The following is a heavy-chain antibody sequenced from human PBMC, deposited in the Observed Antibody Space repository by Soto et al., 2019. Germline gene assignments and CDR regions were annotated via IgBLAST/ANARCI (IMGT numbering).Heavy chain of an antibody. CDR1: GFTFSSYA. V-gene: IGHV3-23*01. J-gene: IGHJ4*02. Sequence: PGGSLRLSCAASGFTFSSYAMSWVRQAPGKGLEWVSAISGSGGSTYYADSVKGRFTISRDNSKNTLYLQMNSLRAEDTAAYYCAKDRERFLEWLLARFDYWGQGTLVTVSS. CDR2: ISGSGGST. D-gene: IGHD3-3*01. CDR3: AKDRERFLEWLLARFDY.